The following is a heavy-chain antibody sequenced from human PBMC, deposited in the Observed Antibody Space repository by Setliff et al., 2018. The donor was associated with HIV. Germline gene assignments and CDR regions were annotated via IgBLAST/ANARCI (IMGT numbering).Heavy chain of an antibody. CDR2: ITPNSGGT. CDR3: ARGRAPAYSSGWHSPPYS. D-gene: IGHD6-19*01. V-gene: IGHV1-2*02. J-gene: IGHJ5*02. CDR1: GYTLTDFY. Sequence: ASVKVSCKASGYTLTDFYIHWVRQAPGQGLEWMGWITPNSGGTEYAGKFQGRVTLTRDTSINTAYMEVTRLTSDDTAMYFCARGRAPAYSSGWHSPPYSWGQGTLVTVSS.